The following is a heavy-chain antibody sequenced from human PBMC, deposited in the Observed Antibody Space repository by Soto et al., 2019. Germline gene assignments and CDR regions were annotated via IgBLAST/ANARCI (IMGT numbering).Heavy chain of an antibody. CDR1: GGSFSGYY. D-gene: IGHD3-10*01. CDR3: AREAYGSGSN. Sequence: SETLSLTCAVYGGSFSGYYWSWIRQPPGKGLEWIGEINHSGSTNYNPSLKSRVTISVDTSKNQFSRKLGSVTAACTAGYYCAREAYGSGSNWGQGTLVTVSS. CDR2: INHSGST. J-gene: IGHJ4*02. V-gene: IGHV4-34*01.